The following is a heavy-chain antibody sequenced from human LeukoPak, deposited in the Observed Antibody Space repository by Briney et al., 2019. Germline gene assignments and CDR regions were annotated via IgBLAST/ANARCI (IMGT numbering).Heavy chain of an antibody. D-gene: IGHD3-10*01. Sequence: GGSLRLSCAASGFTFSSHAMSWVRQAPGKGLEWVSAISGSGGSTYYADSVKGRFTISRDNSKNTLYLQMNSLRAEDTAVYYCAKDLRGIDGSGSYYNWFDPWGQGTLVTVSS. CDR2: ISGSGGST. CDR3: AKDLRGIDGSGSYYNWFDP. V-gene: IGHV3-23*01. J-gene: IGHJ5*02. CDR1: GFTFSSHA.